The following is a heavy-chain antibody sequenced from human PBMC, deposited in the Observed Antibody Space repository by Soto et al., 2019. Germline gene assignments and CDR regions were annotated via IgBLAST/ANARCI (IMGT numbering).Heavy chain of an antibody. CDR1: GGSFSGYY. D-gene: IGHD5-12*01. CDR2: INHRGST. V-gene: IGHV4-34*01. CDR3: ARVRDGYNAHWALGY. Sequence: QVQLQQWGAGLLKPSETLSLTCAVYGGSFSGYYWNWIRQPPGKGLEWIGEINHRGSTNYNPSLNSRVTISVDTPKNQYSLKLSSVTAADTAVYYCARVRDGYNAHWALGYWGQGTLVAVSS. J-gene: IGHJ4*02.